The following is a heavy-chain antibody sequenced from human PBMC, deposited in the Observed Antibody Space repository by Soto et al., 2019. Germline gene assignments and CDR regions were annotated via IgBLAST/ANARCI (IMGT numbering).Heavy chain of an antibody. J-gene: IGHJ4*02. CDR2: IYYSGST. V-gene: IGHV4-59*08. CDR1: GGSFSSSY. CDR3: ARHLGGRLDY. D-gene: IGHD1-26*01. Sequence: QVQLQESGPGLVKPSETLSLTCTVSGGSFSSSYWSWIRQPPGKGLEWIGYIYYSGSTNYNPSLKSRVTISVDTSKNQFSLKLSSVTAADTAVYYCARHLGGRLDYWGQGILVTVSS.